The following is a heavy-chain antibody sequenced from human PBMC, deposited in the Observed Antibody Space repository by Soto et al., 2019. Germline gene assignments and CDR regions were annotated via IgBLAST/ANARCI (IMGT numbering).Heavy chain of an antibody. V-gene: IGHV1-69*01. CDR2: SIPIFGTA. D-gene: IGHD6-13*01. CDR3: ARFKQHLPGRDWYFAL. CDR1: GGTFSSYA. Sequence: QVQLVQSGAEVKKPGSSVKVSCKASGGTFSSYAISWVRQAPGQGLEWMGGSIPIFGTANYAQKFQGRVTIAADESTSTAYMELSSLISEDTAVYDCARFKQHLPGRDWYFALWGRGTLVTVSS. J-gene: IGHJ2*01.